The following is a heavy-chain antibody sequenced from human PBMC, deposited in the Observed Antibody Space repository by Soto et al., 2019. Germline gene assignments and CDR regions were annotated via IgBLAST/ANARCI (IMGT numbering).Heavy chain of an antibody. CDR1: GHTFSSNY. CDR3: ARGTKNDILTGYYNWFDP. V-gene: IGHV1-8*01. Sequence: ASVKGFCEASGHTFSSNYLNCVRPATRQRLEWMEWMNPTSSKTGYAQKFQGVVTMTRITSISTAYRELCSLRSEDTAVYYCARGTKNDILTGYYNWFDPWGQGTLVTVSS. J-gene: IGHJ5*02. D-gene: IGHD3-9*01. CDR2: MNPTSSKT.